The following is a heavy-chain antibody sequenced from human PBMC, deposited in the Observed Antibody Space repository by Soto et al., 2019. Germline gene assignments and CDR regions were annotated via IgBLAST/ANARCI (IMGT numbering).Heavy chain of an antibody. V-gene: IGHV1-69*13. Sequence: SVKVSCKASGGTFSSYAISWVRQAPGQGLEWMGGIIPIFGTANYAQKFQGRVTITADESTSTAYMELSSLRSEDTAVYYCARNQLVSFWSGPFAYYYYGMDVWGQGTTDTVSS. CDR2: IIPIFGTA. J-gene: IGHJ6*02. CDR3: ARNQLVSFWSGPFAYYYYGMDV. D-gene: IGHD3-3*01. CDR1: GGTFSSYA.